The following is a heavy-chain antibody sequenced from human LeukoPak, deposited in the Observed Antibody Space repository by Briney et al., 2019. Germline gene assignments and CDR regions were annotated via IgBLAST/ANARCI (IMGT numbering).Heavy chain of an antibody. Sequence: PTGGSLRLSCAASGFTFSSYGMNWVRQAPGKGLEWVSYIRSSGSTKYYADSVKGRFTISRDNAKNSLYLQMNSLRAEDTAVYYCARMGVLRWLQLGAFDIWGQGTMVTVSS. J-gene: IGHJ3*02. CDR3: ARMGVLRWLQLGAFDI. CDR2: IRSSGSTK. V-gene: IGHV3-48*04. CDR1: GFTFSSYG. D-gene: IGHD5-24*01.